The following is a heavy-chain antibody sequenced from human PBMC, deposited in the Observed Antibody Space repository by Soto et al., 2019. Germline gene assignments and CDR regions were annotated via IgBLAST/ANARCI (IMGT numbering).Heavy chain of an antibody. J-gene: IGHJ4*01. CDR1: GYTFIDYF. Sequence: ASVKVSCKASGYTFIDYFIQWVRQAPGQGLEWMGWINPSSGETTYAQKFQGRVTMTRDTSISTAYMDLITLRSDDTAIYYCVRGMKWRESDNWGKETPVTVSS. D-gene: IGHD1-26*01. CDR3: VRGMKWRESDN. CDR2: INPSSGET. V-gene: IGHV1-2*02.